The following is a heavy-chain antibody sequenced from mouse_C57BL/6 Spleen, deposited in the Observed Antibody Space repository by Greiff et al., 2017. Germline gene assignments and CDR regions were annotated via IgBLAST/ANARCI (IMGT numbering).Heavy chain of an antibody. CDR2: SRNKANDYTT. CDR3: ARDCYGSMGAMDY. D-gene: IGHD1-1*01. Sequence: EVKLVESGGGLVQSGRSLRLSCATSGFTFSDFYMEWVRQAPGKGLEWIAASRNKANDYTTEYSASVKGRFIVSRDTSQSILYLQMNALRAEDTAMYYCARDCYGSMGAMDYWGQGTSVTVSS. J-gene: IGHJ4*01. CDR1: GFTFSDFY. V-gene: IGHV7-1*01.